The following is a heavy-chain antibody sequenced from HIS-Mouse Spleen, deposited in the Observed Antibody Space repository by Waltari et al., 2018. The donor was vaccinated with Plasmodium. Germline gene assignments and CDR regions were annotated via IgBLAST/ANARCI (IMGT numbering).Heavy chain of an antibody. CDR2: IYYSGST. CDR1: GGSIRSSSYS. J-gene: IGHJ4*02. V-gene: IGHV4-39*07. Sequence: QLQLQESGPGLVKPSETLSLTCPVSGGSIRSSSYSWVLIRQPPGKGLEWIGSIYYSGSTYYNPSLKSRVTISVDTSKNQFSLKLSSVTAADTAVYYCARDRITGTSYFDYWGQGTLVTVSS. CDR3: ARDRITGTSYFDY. D-gene: IGHD1-7*01.